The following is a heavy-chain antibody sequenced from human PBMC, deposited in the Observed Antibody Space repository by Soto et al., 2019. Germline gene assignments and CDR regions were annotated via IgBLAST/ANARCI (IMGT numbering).Heavy chain of an antibody. CDR1: GGSIGSGGYY. Sequence: SETLSLTCTVSGGSIGSGGYYWSWIRQHPGKGLEWIGYIYYSGSTYYNPSLKSRVTISVDTSKNQFSLKLSSVTAADTAVYYCARWRVRWFDPWGQGTLVTVSS. CDR2: IYYSGST. D-gene: IGHD1-1*01. J-gene: IGHJ5*02. V-gene: IGHV4-31*03. CDR3: ARWRVRWFDP.